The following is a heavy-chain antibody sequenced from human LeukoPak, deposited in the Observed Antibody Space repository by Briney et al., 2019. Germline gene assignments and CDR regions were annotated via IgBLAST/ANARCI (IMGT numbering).Heavy chain of an antibody. V-gene: IGHV3-30*18. CDR1: GFTFSSYG. Sequence: GGPLRLSCAASGFTFSSYGMHWVRQAPGKGLEWVAVISYDGSNKYYADSVKGRFTISRDNSKNTLYLQMNSLRAEDTAVYYCAKGEHYYDSSGYYDPNFDYWGQGTLVTVSS. D-gene: IGHD3-22*01. CDR2: ISYDGSNK. J-gene: IGHJ4*02. CDR3: AKGEHYYDSSGYYDPNFDY.